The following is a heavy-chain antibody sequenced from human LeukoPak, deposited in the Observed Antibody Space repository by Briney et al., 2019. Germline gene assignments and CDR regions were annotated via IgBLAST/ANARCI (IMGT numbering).Heavy chain of an antibody. D-gene: IGHD3-3*02. CDR2: IYSGGST. CDR3: ARAIFGVGRFDY. V-gene: IGHV3-66*01. Sequence: AGGSLRLSCAASGFTVSSNYMSWVRRAPGKGLEWVSVIYSGGSTYYADSVKGRFTISRDNSKNTLYLQMNSLRAEDTAVYYCARAIFGVGRFDYWGQGTLVTVSS. J-gene: IGHJ4*02. CDR1: GFTVSSNY.